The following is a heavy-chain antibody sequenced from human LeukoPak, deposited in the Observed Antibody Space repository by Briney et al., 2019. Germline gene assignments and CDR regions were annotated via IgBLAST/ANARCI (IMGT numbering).Heavy chain of an antibody. CDR1: GGTFSNYA. Sequence: SVTVSFKASGGTFSNYAISWVRQAPGQGREWMGRIIPILRIANYAQKFQGRVTITADKSTSTAYMELSSLRCEDTAVYYCARVGYYYYYGMDVWGEGTTVSVS. V-gene: IGHV1-69*04. J-gene: IGHJ6*02. CDR2: IIPILRIA. CDR3: ARVGYYYYYGMDV.